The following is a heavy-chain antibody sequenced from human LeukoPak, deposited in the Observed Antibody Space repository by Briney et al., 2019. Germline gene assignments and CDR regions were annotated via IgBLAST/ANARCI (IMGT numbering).Heavy chain of an antibody. J-gene: IGHJ3*02. Sequence: SETLSLTCAVSGGSISSSNWWSWVRQPPGKRLEWIGEIYHSGSTNYNPSLKSRVTISVDKSKNQFSLKLSSVTAADTAVYYCARWDSSGDAFDIWGQGTMVTVSS. CDR2: IYHSGST. CDR3: ARWDSSGDAFDI. V-gene: IGHV4-4*02. CDR1: GGSISSSNW. D-gene: IGHD6-19*01.